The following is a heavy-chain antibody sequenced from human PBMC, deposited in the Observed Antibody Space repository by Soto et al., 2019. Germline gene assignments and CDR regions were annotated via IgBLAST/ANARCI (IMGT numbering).Heavy chain of an antibody. Sequence: QITLKESGPTLVKPTQTLTLTCTFSGFSLSTNGMGVGCIRQPPGEALQWLALIHWNDDRRYSPSLDSRLTITKHTSKNQVVLTVASVVPVDTATYYCAKGRCDQHCYTIHFDNWCQGALVTVSS. CDR1: GFSLSTNGMG. CDR2: IHWNDDR. CDR3: AKGRCDQHCYTIHFDN. D-gene: IGHD2-2*02. J-gene: IGHJ4*02. V-gene: IGHV2-5*01.